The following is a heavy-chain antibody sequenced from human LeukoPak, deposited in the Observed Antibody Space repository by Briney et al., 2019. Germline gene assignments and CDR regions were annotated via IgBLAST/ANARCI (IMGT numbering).Heavy chain of an antibody. Sequence: GGSLRLSCAASGFTFSRYGMHWVRQAPGKGLEWVAVISYDGGNKYYTDSVNGRFTSSRDNSKNTLYLQMNSLRAEDTAVYYCARDHMYDFWRGRGYYYYMDVWGKGTTVTVSS. V-gene: IGHV3-30*03. D-gene: IGHD3-3*01. CDR3: ARDHMYDFWRGRGYYYYMDV. CDR1: GFTFSRYG. J-gene: IGHJ6*03. CDR2: ISYDGGNK.